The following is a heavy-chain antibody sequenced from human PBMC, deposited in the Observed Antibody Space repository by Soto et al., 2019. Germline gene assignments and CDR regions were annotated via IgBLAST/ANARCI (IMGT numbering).Heavy chain of an antibody. J-gene: IGHJ6*03. CDR2: IYYSGST. Sequence: LSLTCTVSGGSISSYYWSWIRQPPGKGLEWIGYIYYSGSTNYNPSLKSRVTISVDTSKNQFSLKLSSVTAADTAVYYCARGVVPAAKQRGYYYYYYMDVWGKGTTVTVSS. CDR3: ARGVVPAAKQRGYYYYYYMDV. CDR1: GGSISSYY. V-gene: IGHV4-59*08. D-gene: IGHD2-2*01.